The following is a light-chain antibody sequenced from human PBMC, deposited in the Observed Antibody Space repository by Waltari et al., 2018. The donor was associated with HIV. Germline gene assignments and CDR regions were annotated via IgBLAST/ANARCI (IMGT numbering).Light chain of an antibody. V-gene: IGLV2-8*01. J-gene: IGLJ2*01. CDR1: NSDIGTYDY. Sequence: QSALTQPPSASGSPGQSVTLSCTGTNSDIGTYDYVSWYQQHPGKAPKLVISEVTKRPSGVSDRFSASKSGNTAFRTVSGLQAEDEADYYCSSFANRDGFYVLFGGGTRLTVL. CDR3: SSFANRDGFYVL. CDR2: EVT.